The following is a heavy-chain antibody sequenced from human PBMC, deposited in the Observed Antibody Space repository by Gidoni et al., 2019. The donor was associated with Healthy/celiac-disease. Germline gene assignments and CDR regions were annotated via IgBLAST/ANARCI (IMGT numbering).Heavy chain of an antibody. V-gene: IGHV3-33*01. CDR1: GFRFSSYG. CDR2: MWYDGSKK. CDR3: ARASIVVVPAAIGGADACDI. Sequence: QVKLVESGGGVVQPGRSLRLCCASSGFRFSSYGMHWVRQAPGKGLEWVAVMWYDGSKKYDADSVKGRFTTSRDNSKNTLYLQMNSLRAEDTAVYYCARASIVVVPAAIGGADACDIWGQGDNGHRLF. D-gene: IGHD2-2*01. J-gene: IGHJ3*02.